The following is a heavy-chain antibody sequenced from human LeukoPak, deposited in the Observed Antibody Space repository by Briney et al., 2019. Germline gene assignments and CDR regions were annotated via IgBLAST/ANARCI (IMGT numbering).Heavy chain of an antibody. CDR3: ARGVTTGTTPYYYAMDV. D-gene: IGHD1-1*01. V-gene: IGHV3-23*01. CDR1: GFTFTSYG. CDR2: ITGSGSST. J-gene: IGHJ6*02. Sequence: PGGSLRLSCAASGFTFTSYGMSWVRQAPGKGLEWVSTITGSGSSTYYADSVKGRFTISRDNPKNTLYLQMNSLRAEDTAVYYCARGVTTGTTPYYYAMDVWGQGTTVTVSS.